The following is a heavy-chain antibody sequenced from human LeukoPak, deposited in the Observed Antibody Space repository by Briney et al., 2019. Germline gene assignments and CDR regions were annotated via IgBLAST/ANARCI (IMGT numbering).Heavy chain of an antibody. D-gene: IGHD2-21*02. Sequence: SETLSLTCTVSGGSISSHYWSWIRQPPGKGLEWIGYIYYSGSTNYNPSLKSRVTISVDTSKNQFSLKLSSVTAADTAVYYCARGGDYRPFDYRGQGTLVTVSS. J-gene: IGHJ4*02. CDR3: ARGGDYRPFDY. CDR2: IYYSGST. CDR1: GGSISSHY. V-gene: IGHV4-59*11.